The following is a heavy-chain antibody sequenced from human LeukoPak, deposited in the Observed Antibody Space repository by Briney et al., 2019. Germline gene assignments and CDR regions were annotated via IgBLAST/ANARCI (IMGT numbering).Heavy chain of an antibody. V-gene: IGHV1-8*01. CDR3: ARDKYYDFWSGYYTEYYYGMDV. J-gene: IGHJ6*02. CDR1: GYTFTSYD. Sequence: ASVKVSCKASGYTFTSYDINWVRQATGQGLEWMGWMNPNSGNTDYAQKLQGRVTMTTDTSTSTAYMELRSLRSDDTAVYYCARDKYYDFWSGYYTEYYYGMDVWGQGTTVTVSS. CDR2: MNPNSGNT. D-gene: IGHD3-3*01.